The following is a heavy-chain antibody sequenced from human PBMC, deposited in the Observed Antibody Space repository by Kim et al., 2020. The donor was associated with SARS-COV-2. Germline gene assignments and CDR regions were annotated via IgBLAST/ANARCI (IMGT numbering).Heavy chain of an antibody. J-gene: IGHJ4*02. CDR2: ITSSGSTI. CDR1: GFTFSSYE. CDR3: ARASRWLWGYDSSGYFDY. V-gene: IGHV3-48*03. D-gene: IGHD3-22*01. Sequence: GGSLRLSCAASGFTFSSYEMNWVRQAPGKGLEWVSYITSSGSTIYYADSVKGRFTISRDNAKNSLYLQMNSLRAEDTAVYYCARASRWLWGYDSSGYFDYWGQGTLVTVSS.